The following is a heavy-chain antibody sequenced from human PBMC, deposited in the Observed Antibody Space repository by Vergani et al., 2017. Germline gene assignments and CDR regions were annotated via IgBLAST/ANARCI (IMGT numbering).Heavy chain of an antibody. J-gene: IGHJ4*02. V-gene: IGHV5-51*01. Sequence: EVQLVQSGAEVKKPGESLKISCQISGYSFTNYWIGWVRQMPGKGLEWMGIINPAESDTRYSPSFQGQVTISVDKSISTAYLQRSSLRASDSAMYYCARLYGRDSSGSKYFDYWGQGTLVTVSS. D-gene: IGHD3-22*01. CDR2: INPAESDT. CDR3: ARLYGRDSSGSKYFDY. CDR1: GYSFTNYW.